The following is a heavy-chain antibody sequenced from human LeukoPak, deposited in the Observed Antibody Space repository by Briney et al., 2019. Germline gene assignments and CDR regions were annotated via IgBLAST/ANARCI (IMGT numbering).Heavy chain of an antibody. CDR1: GFTFSNYW. CDR2: IRSDGYHT. V-gene: IGHV3-30*02. Sequence: GGSLRLSCEASGFTFSNYWMHWVRQAPGKGLEWVAFIRSDGYHTYYADSVKGRFTITRDNSKNTLYLQMNSLRLEDMAVYYCAKPSGSGVDYWGRGTRVTVSS. CDR3: AKPSGSGVDY. J-gene: IGHJ4*02. D-gene: IGHD1-26*01.